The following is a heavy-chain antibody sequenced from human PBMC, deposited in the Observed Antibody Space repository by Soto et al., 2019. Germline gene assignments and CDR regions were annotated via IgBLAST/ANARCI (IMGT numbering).Heavy chain of an antibody. Sequence: QVQLVQSGAEVKKPGASVKVSCKASGYTFTGNAMHWVRQAPGQRLEWMGWINTGNGNTKYSQKFQGRVTITRDTSATTTYMELSSLRSEDTAVHYCAREGYDSSGYPLGYWGQGTLVTGSS. J-gene: IGHJ4*02. CDR3: AREGYDSSGYPLGY. D-gene: IGHD3-22*01. CDR2: INTGNGNT. CDR1: GYTFTGNA. V-gene: IGHV1-3*04.